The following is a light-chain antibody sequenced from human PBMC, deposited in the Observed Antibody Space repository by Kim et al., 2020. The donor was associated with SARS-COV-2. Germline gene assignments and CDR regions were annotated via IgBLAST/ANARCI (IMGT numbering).Light chain of an antibody. V-gene: IGLV3-21*04. J-gene: IGLJ1*01. CDR2: YDS. Sequence: PGRTARITCGGNNIGSKSVHWYQQKPGQAPVLVIYYDSDRPSGIPERFSGSNSGNTATLTISRVEAGDEADYYCQVWDSSSDHPGVFGTGTKVTVL. CDR1: NIGSKS. CDR3: QVWDSSSDHPGV.